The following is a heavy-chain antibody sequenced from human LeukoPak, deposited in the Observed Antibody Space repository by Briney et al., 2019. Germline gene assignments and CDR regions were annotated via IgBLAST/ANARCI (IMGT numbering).Heavy chain of an antibody. Sequence: SGGSLRLSCAASGFTFSSYAMSWVRQAPGKGLVWVSSISSSSSYIYYADSVKGRFTISRDNAKNSLYLQMNSLRAEDTAVYYCARVESSGYYYALDYWGQGTLVTVSS. V-gene: IGHV3-21*01. CDR3: ARVESSGYYYALDY. D-gene: IGHD3-22*01. CDR2: ISSSSSYI. CDR1: GFTFSSYA. J-gene: IGHJ4*02.